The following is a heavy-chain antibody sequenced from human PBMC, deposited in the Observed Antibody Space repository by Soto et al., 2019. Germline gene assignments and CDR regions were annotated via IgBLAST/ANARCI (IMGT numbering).Heavy chain of an antibody. CDR2: ISSTSHYI. V-gene: IGHV3-21*01. D-gene: IGHD4-17*01. CDR1: GFTFSNYA. CDR3: ARGGYGGPPYVLDV. Sequence: EVQLVESGGGLVKPGGSLRLSCAASGFTFSNYAMNWVRQAPGKGLEWVSSISSTSHYIYYADSLKGRFIISRDNVKNSLSLQMHSLRAEDTAVYYCARGGYGGPPYVLDVWGQGTTVTGSS. J-gene: IGHJ6*02.